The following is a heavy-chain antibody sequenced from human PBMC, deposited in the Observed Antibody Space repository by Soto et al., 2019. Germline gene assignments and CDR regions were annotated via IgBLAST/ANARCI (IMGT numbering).Heavy chain of an antibody. D-gene: IGHD4-17*01. CDR2: ISWNSGSR. J-gene: IGHJ3*02. CDR3: ATSKGDLEILKTTVTTFWGPFHI. Sequence: EVQLVESGGGLVQPGRSLRLSCAASGFTFDDYAMHWVRQVPGKGPEWVSGISWNSGSRGYAESVRGRFTISRDNAKTSLYLQMNSLRAEDTALYYCATSKGDLEILKTTVTTFWGPFHIWGQGTMVTVSS. V-gene: IGHV3-9*01. CDR1: GFTFDDYA.